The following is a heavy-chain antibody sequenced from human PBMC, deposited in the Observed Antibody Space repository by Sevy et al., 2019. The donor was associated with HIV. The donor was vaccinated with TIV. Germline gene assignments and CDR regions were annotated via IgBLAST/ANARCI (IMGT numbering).Heavy chain of an antibody. V-gene: IGHV3-33*01. Sequence: GGSLRLSCAASGFTFSNYGMHWVRQAPGKGLEWVALIWYDGSYKSYADSVKGRFTISRDNSKNTLYLQMNSLGAEDTALYYCARDPGVGDGYNRLEYWGQGTLVTVSS. CDR3: ARDPGVGDGYNRLEY. CDR2: IWYDGSYK. CDR1: GFTFSNYG. J-gene: IGHJ4*02. D-gene: IGHD5-12*01.